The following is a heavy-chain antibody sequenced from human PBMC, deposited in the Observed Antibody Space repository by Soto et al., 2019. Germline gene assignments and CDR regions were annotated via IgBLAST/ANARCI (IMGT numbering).Heavy chain of an antibody. J-gene: IGHJ3*02. CDR2: INPATGAA. CDR3: ARGGGVGVAGSAAFDM. D-gene: IGHD3-3*01. Sequence: QLHLVQSGAVVKKPGASVTVSCSASGYPVTAYYMHWVRQAPGRGLEWMGGINPATGAAKYTQTFQGRFTMNRDPSTSTVFMDLSGLKSADPSVFYCARGGGVGVAGSAAFDMWGHGTLVTVSS. CDR1: GYPVTAYY. V-gene: IGHV1-2*02.